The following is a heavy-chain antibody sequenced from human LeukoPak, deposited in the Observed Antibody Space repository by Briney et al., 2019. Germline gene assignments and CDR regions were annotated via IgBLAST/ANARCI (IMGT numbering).Heavy chain of an antibody. D-gene: IGHD3-10*01. CDR2: TSGSGGST. CDR1: GFTFSSYA. Sequence: GGSLRLSCAASGFTFSSYAMSWVRQAPGKGLEWVSATSGSGGSTYYADSVKGRFTISRDNSKNTLYLQMNSLRAEDTAVYYCAKSSSPYGSGSYLGIDYWGQGTLVTVSS. CDR3: AKSSSPYGSGSYLGIDY. V-gene: IGHV3-23*01. J-gene: IGHJ4*02.